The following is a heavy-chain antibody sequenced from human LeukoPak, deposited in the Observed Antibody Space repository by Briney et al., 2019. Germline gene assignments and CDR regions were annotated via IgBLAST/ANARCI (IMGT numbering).Heavy chain of an antibody. V-gene: IGHV3-53*01. D-gene: IGHD3-16*01. CDR3: ARDPKGDWYFDL. CDR2: IYSGGST. J-gene: IGHJ2*01. CDR1: GFTVSSNY. Sequence: PGGSLGLSCAASGFTVSSNYMSWVRQAPGKGLEWVSVIYSGGSTYYADSVKGRFTISRDNSKNTLYLQMNSLRAEDTAVYYCARDPKGDWYFDLWGRGTLVTVSS.